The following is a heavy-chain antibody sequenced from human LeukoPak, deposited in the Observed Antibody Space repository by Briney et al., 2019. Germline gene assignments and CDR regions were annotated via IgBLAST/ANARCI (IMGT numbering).Heavy chain of an antibody. CDR3: ARTTEGGYTYGYFYYYYMDV. V-gene: IGHV4-4*07. CDR1: GGSISSYY. J-gene: IGHJ6*03. Sequence: SETLSLTCTVSGGSISSYYWSWIRQPAGKGLEWIGRIYSSGRSNYNPSLKSRVTISVDTSKNQFSLKLTSVTAADTAVYYCARTTEGGYTYGYFYYYYMDVWGKGTTVTISS. CDR2: IYSSGRS. D-gene: IGHD5-18*01.